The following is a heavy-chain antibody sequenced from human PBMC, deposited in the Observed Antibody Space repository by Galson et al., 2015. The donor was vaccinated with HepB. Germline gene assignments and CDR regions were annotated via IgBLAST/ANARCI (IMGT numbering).Heavy chain of an antibody. CDR3: AKARVYGEIDY. D-gene: IGHD4-17*01. V-gene: IGHV3-9*01. J-gene: IGHJ4*02. Sequence: SLRLSCAASGFNFDDNAMHWVRQAPGKGLEWVSVISWNSGSIDYADSVKGRFTISRDNAKNSLYLQMNSLRAEDTALYYCAKARVYGEIDYWGQGTLVTVSS. CDR1: GFNFDDNA. CDR2: ISWNSGSI.